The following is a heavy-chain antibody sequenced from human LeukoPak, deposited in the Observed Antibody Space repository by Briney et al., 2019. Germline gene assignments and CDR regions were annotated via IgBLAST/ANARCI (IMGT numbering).Heavy chain of an antibody. V-gene: IGHV3-21*06. CDR1: GFSFSSYG. CDR2: ISSSSTYI. D-gene: IGHD5/OR15-5a*01. J-gene: IGHJ4*02. Sequence: GGSLRLSCAASGFSFSSYGMQWVRQAPGKGLEWVSVISSSSTYIYYADSVKGRFTISRDNAKNSLYLQMNSLRAEDTAVYYCARVSTAVSLAIDYWGQGTLVTVST. CDR3: ARVSTAVSLAIDY.